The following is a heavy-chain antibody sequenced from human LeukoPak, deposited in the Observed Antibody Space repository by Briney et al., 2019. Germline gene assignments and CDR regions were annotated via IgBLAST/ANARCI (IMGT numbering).Heavy chain of an antibody. J-gene: IGHJ4*02. CDR3: ARDLEGFDY. Sequence: ASVKVSCKASGYTFTSNYIHWVRQAPGQGLEWMGMIYPRDGSTSYAQKFQGRVTVTRDTSTSTVHMELSGLRSEDTAVYYCARDLEGFDYWGQGTLVTVSS. CDR2: IYPRDGST. V-gene: IGHV1-46*01. CDR1: GYTFTSNY.